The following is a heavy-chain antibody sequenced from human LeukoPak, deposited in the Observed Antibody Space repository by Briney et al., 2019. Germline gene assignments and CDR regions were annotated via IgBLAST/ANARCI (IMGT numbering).Heavy chain of an antibody. Sequence: SQTLSLTCTVSGGSISSGGYYWSWIRQPPGKGLEWIGSIYYSGSTSYNPSLKSRITMSIGTSENHFSLKLSSVTAADTAVYYCARAVLRYFDWLSPGAFDIWGQGTMVTVSS. CDR2: IYYSGST. CDR3: ARAVLRYFDWLSPGAFDI. CDR1: GGSISSGGYY. V-gene: IGHV4-30-4*01. D-gene: IGHD3-9*01. J-gene: IGHJ3*02.